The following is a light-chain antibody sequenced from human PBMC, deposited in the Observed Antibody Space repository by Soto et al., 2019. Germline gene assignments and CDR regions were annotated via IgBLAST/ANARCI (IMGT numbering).Light chain of an antibody. V-gene: IGLV2-14*01. CDR1: SSDVGANIF. CDR2: TVS. CDR3: SSFTTDSTYV. J-gene: IGLJ1*01. Sequence: QSALTQPASVSGSPGQSITISCTGTSSDVGANIFVSWYQQHPGKVPKLMIYTVSSRPSGVSQRFSGSKSGNTVSLTISGLQAEDEADYYCSSFTTDSTYVFGTGTKLTVL.